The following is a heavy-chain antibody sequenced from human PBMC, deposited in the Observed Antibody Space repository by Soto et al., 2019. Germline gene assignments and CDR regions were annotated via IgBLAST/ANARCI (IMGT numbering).Heavy chain of an antibody. V-gene: IGHV4-34*01. CDR1: GGSFSGYY. J-gene: IGHJ4*02. CDR2: INHSGST. CDR3: ARGFRFGELFQ. D-gene: IGHD3-10*01. Sequence: PSETLSLTCAVYGGSFSGYYWSWIRQPPGKGLEWIGEINHSGSTNYNPSLKSRVTISVDTSKNQFSLKLSSVTAADTAVYYCARGFRFGELFQWAQGTLVTVSS.